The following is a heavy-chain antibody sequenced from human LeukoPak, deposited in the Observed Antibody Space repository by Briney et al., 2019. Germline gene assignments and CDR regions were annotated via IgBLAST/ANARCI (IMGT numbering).Heavy chain of an antibody. CDR3: ARLESGSYSPGLDY. J-gene: IGHJ4*02. CDR1: GGSISSYY. Sequence: PSETLSLTCAVYGGSISSYYWSWIRQPPGKGLEWIGYIYYSGSTNYNPSLKSRVTISVDTSKNQFSLKLSSVTAADTAVYYCARLESGSYSPGLDYWGQGTLVTVSS. D-gene: IGHD1-26*01. V-gene: IGHV4-59*08. CDR2: IYYSGST.